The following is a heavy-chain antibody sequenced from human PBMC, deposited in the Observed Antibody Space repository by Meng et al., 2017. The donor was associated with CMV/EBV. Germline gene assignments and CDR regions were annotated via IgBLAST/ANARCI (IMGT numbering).Heavy chain of an antibody. D-gene: IGHD6-13*01. CDR3: AIGIAAARLPG. CDR2: INSDGSST. J-gene: IGHJ4*02. Sequence: GESLKISCAASGITFSSYWMHWVRQAPGRRLVWVSSINSDGSSTNYADSVKGRFTISRDNAKNTLYLQMNRLRAEDTAVYYCAIGIAAARLPGWGQETLVTVSS. V-gene: IGHV3-74*01. CDR1: GITFSSYW.